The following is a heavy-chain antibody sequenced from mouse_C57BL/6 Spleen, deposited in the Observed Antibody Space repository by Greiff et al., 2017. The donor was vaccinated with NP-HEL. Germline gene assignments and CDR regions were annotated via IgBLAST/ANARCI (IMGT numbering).Heavy chain of an antibody. CDR2: ISSGGSYT. CDR1: GFTFSSYG. V-gene: IGHV5-6*01. D-gene: IGHD1-1*01. Sequence: EVQLVESGGDLVKPGGSLKLSCAASGFTFSSYGMSWVRQTPDKRLEWVATISSGGSYTYYPDSVKGRFTISRDNAKNTLYLQMSSLKSEDTAMYYCARQGTTVVATPYYFDYWGQGTTLTVSS. CDR3: ARQGTTVVATPYYFDY. J-gene: IGHJ2*01.